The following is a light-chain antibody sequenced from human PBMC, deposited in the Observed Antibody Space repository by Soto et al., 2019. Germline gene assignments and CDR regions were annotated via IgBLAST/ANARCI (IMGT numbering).Light chain of an antibody. CDR2: SND. CDR3: AAWDDSLNGYV. J-gene: IGLJ1*01. Sequence: QAVVTQPPSASGTPGQRVTISCSGSSSNIGRNTVNWYQQFPGTAPKLLIYSNDQWPSGVPDRFSGSKSGTSASLAISGLQSEDEADYYCAAWDDSLNGYVFGTGTKVTVL. V-gene: IGLV1-44*01. CDR1: SSNIGRNT.